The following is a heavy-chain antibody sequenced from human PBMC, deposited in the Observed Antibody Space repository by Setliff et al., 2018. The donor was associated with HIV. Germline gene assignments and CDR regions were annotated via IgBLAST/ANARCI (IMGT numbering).Heavy chain of an antibody. CDR3: ARAADYYGSGSYYNGWFDP. Sequence: VKVSCKASGYTFTSYAMNWVRQAPGQGLEWMGWINTNTGNPTYAQGFTGRFVFSLDTSVSTAYLQISSLKAEDTAVYYCARAADYYGSGSYYNGWFDPWGQGTLVTVSS. V-gene: IGHV7-4-1*02. J-gene: IGHJ5*02. CDR1: GYTFTSYA. CDR2: INTNTGNP. D-gene: IGHD3-10*01.